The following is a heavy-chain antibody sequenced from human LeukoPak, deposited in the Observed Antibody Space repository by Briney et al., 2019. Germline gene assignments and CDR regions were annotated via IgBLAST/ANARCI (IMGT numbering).Heavy chain of an antibody. CDR1: GGSIISGDFY. V-gene: IGHV4-30-4*01. J-gene: IGHJ4*02. D-gene: IGHD6-6*01. Sequence: ASQTLSLTCTVSGGSIISGDFYWIWIRQPPGKGLEWIGYIYYSGSTYYNPSLKSLITISVDTSKNQFSLKLSSVTAADTAVYYCARGDWSSSIDYWGQGTLVTVS. CDR3: ARGDWSSSIDY. CDR2: IYYSGST.